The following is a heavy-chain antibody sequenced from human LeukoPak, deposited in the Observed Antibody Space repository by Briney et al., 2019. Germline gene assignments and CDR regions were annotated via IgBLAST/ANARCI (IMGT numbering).Heavy chain of an antibody. CDR2: IRYDGSNK. J-gene: IGHJ5*02. Sequence: GGSLRLSCAASGFTFSSYGMHWVRQAPGKGLEWVAFIRYDGSNKYYADSVKGRFTISRDNSKNTLYLQMNSLRAEDTAVYYCAQDIRIEQVPGLGPGSWGQGTLVTVSS. CDR1: GFTFSSYG. V-gene: IGHV3-30*02. CDR3: AQDIRIEQVPGLGPGS. D-gene: IGHD2-21*01.